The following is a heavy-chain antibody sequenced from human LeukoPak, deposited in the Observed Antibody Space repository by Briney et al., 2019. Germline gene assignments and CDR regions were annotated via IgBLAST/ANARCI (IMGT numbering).Heavy chain of an antibody. D-gene: IGHD3-22*01. CDR2: MNPNSGNT. J-gene: IGHJ4*02. V-gene: IGHV1-8*03. CDR3: ARGGGYYYDSSGYYYDYYFDY. CDR1: GYTFTSYD. Sequence: ASVKVSCKASGYTFTSYDINWVRQATGQGLEWMGWMNPNSGNTGYAQKFQGRVTITRNTSISTAYMELSSLRSEDTAVYYCARGGGYYYDSSGYYYDYYFDYWGQGTLVTVSS.